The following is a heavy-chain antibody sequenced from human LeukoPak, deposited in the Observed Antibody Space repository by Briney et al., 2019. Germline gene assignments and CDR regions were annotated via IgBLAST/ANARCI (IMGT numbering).Heavy chain of an antibody. CDR2: INHSGST. D-gene: IGHD6-19*01. CDR1: GGSFSGYY. CDR3: ARALGYSSGWYGYFDY. J-gene: IGHJ4*02. Sequence: SETLSLTCAVYGGSFSGYYWSWIRQPPGKRLEWIGEINHSGSTNYNPSLKSRVTISVDTSKNQFSLKLSSVTAADTAVYYCARALGYSSGWYGYFDYWGQGTLVTVSS. V-gene: IGHV4-34*01.